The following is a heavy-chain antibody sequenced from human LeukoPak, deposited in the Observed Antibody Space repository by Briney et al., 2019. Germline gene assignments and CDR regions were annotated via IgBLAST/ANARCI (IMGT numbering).Heavy chain of an antibody. CDR3: ARAFYCSSTSCYGGYYYAMDV. D-gene: IGHD2-2*01. CDR2: IYHSGST. J-gene: IGHJ6*04. Sequence: SETLSLTCTVSGGSISNYHWSWIRQPPGKGLEWIGYIYHSGSTKYNPSLKSRVTISVDTSKNQLSLKLSSVTAADTAVYYCARAFYCSSTSCYGGYYYAMDVWGKGTTVTVSS. V-gene: IGHV4-59*01. CDR1: GGSISNYH.